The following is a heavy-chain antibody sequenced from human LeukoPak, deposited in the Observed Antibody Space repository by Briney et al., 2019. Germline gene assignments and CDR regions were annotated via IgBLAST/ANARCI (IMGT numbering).Heavy chain of an antibody. D-gene: IGHD5-18*01. Sequence: SQTLSLTCAISGDSVSSNSATWNWFRQSPSRGLEWLGRTYYRSKWYNDYAVSVKSRITINPDTSKNQFSLQLNSVTPEDTAVYYCARDLSRIHLWSNPYFDYWGKGTLVTVSS. CDR2: TYYRSKWYN. J-gene: IGHJ4*02. V-gene: IGHV6-1*01. CDR1: GDSVSSNSAT. CDR3: ARDLSRIHLWSNPYFDY.